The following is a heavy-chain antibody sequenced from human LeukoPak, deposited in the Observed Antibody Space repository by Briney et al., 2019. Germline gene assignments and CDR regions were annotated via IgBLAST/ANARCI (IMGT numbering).Heavy chain of an antibody. CDR1: GYTFTSYD. D-gene: IGHD6-13*01. Sequence: ASVKVSCKASGYTFTSYDINWVRQATGQGLEWMGWMNPNSGNTGYAQKFQGRVTMTRNTSISTAYMELSSLRSEDTAVYYCARRRAAAGTGRKNWFDPWGQGTLVTVSS. J-gene: IGHJ5*02. V-gene: IGHV1-8*01. CDR2: MNPNSGNT. CDR3: ARRRAAAGTGRKNWFDP.